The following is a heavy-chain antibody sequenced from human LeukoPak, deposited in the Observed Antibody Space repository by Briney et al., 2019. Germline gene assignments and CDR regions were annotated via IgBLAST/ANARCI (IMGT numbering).Heavy chain of an antibody. J-gene: IGHJ4*02. CDR2: IIPIFGTA. CDR3: ARDWLLRYSQGGFDN. CDR1: GYTFTSYG. Sequence: LVKVSCKASGYTFTSYGISWVRQAPGQGLEWMGGIIPIFGTANYAQKFQGRVTITADKSTSTAYMELSSLRSEDTAVYYCARDWLLRYSQGGFDNWGQGTLVTVSS. D-gene: IGHD3-9*01. V-gene: IGHV1-69*06.